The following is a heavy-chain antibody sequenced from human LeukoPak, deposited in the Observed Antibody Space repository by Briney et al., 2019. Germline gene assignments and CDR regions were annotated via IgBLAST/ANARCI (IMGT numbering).Heavy chain of an antibody. Sequence: SVKVSCRASGGTFSSYAISWVRQAPGQGLEWMGRIIPIFGTANYAQKFQGRVTITTDESTSTAYMELSSLRSEDTAVYYCARDPLVRGVSHYFDYWGQGTLVTVSS. V-gene: IGHV1-69*05. CDR2: IIPIFGTA. CDR3: ARDPLVRGVSHYFDY. CDR1: GGTFSSYA. J-gene: IGHJ4*02. D-gene: IGHD3-10*01.